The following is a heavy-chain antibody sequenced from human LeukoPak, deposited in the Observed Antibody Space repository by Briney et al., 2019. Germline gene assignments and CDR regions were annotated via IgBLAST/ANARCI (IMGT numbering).Heavy chain of an antibody. Sequence: GGSLRLSCAASGFTFDDYAMHWVRQAPGKGLEWVSLISGDGGSTYYADSVKGRFTISRDNSKNSLYLQMNSLRTEDTALYYCAKDGTVGDYVWGSSDYWGQGTLVTVSS. D-gene: IGHD3-16*01. J-gene: IGHJ4*02. V-gene: IGHV3-43*02. CDR2: ISGDGGST. CDR3: AKDGTVGDYVWGSSDY. CDR1: GFTFDDYA.